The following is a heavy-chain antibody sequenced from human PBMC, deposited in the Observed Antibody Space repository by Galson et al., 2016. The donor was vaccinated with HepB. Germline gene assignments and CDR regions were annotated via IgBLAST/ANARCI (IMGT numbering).Heavy chain of an antibody. CDR2: ISYNERVE. J-gene: IGHJ6*04. D-gene: IGHD3-16*01. Sequence: SLRLSCAGSGFIFDDFGMHWVRQAPGKGLEWLAVISYNERVENYADSVKGRFTISRDNSKNTVFLQMTSLRLEDTAMYYCARDRGGAMDVWGKGTAVTVSP. CDR3: ARDRGGAMDV. CDR1: GFIFDDFG. V-gene: IGHV3-30*03.